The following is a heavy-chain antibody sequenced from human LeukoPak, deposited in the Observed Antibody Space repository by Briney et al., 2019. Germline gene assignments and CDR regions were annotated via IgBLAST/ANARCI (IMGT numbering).Heavy chain of an antibody. J-gene: IGHJ3*02. Sequence: GGSLRLSCAASGFTFSSYWMSWVRQAPGKGLEWVANIKQDGSEKYHVDSVKGRFTISRDNAKNSLYLQMNSLRVEDTALYYCASDRWLGSSRAFDIWGQGTMVTVSS. D-gene: IGHD4-23*01. V-gene: IGHV3-7*01. CDR2: IKQDGSEK. CDR3: ASDRWLGSSRAFDI. CDR1: GFTFSSYW.